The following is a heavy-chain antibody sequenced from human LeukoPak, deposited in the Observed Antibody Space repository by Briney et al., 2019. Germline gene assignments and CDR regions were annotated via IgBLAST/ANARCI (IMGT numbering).Heavy chain of an antibody. CDR2: IYSGSST. J-gene: IGHJ4*02. D-gene: IGHD5-12*01. CDR3: AMGAIVATIDY. Sequence: GGSLRLSCAASGLTVSSNYMSWVRQAPGKGLEWVSLIYSGSSTYYADSVKGRFTISRDKSKNTLYLQMSSLRVEDTAVYYCAMGAIVATIDYWGQGALVTVSS. V-gene: IGHV3-66*01. CDR1: GLTVSSNY.